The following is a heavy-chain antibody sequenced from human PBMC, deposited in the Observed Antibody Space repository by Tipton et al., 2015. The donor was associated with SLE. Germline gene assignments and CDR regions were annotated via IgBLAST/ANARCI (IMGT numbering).Heavy chain of an antibody. V-gene: IGHV4-39*07. CDR2: IYYTGTTT. J-gene: IGHJ5*02. CDR3: ARLHGYSYGLNWFDP. Sequence: GWVRQAPGKGLEWIGSIYYTGTTTYYNSFLKSRVTMSVDTSKNQFSLRLTSVIAADTAVYYCARLHGYSYGLNWFDPWGQGTLISVSS. D-gene: IGHD5-18*01.